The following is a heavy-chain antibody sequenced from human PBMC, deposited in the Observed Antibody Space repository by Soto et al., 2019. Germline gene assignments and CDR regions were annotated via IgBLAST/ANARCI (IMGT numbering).Heavy chain of an antibody. CDR2: IYYSGST. J-gene: IGHJ6*03. D-gene: IGHD2-15*01. CDR3: AREIQYCSGGSCYSGGYYYYYMDV. Sequence: SETLSLTCTVSGGSISSYYWSWIRQPPGKGLEWIGYIYYSGSTNYNPSLKSRVTISVDTSKNQFSLKLSSVTAADTAVYYCAREIQYCSGGSCYSGGYYYYYMDVWGKGTTVTVFS. CDR1: GGSISSYY. V-gene: IGHV4-59*01.